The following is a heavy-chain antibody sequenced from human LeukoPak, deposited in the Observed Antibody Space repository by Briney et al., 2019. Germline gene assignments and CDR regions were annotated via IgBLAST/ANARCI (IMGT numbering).Heavy chain of an antibody. V-gene: IGHV3-21*01. CDR3: ARGPMIAENFDY. D-gene: IGHD3-22*01. CDR2: ISSSSSYI. Sequence: GGSLRLSCAASGFTFSSYAMNWVRQAPGKGLEWVSSISSSSSYIYYADSVKGRFTISRDNAKNSLYLQMNSLRAEDTAVYYCARGPMIAENFDYWGQGTLVTVSS. CDR1: GFTFSSYA. J-gene: IGHJ4*02.